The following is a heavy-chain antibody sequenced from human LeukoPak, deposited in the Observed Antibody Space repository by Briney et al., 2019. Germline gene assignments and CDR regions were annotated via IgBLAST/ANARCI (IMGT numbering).Heavy chain of an antibody. D-gene: IGHD3-3*01. V-gene: IGHV3-48*01. CDR3: ARRAKIRSADY. CDR1: GFTFSSYS. J-gene: IGHJ4*02. Sequence: PGGPLRLSCAASGFTFSSYSMNWVRQAPGKGLEWVSYISSSSSTIYYADSVKGRFTISRDNAKNSLYLQMNSLRAEDTAVYYCARRAKIRSADYWGQGTLVTVSS. CDR2: ISSSSSTI.